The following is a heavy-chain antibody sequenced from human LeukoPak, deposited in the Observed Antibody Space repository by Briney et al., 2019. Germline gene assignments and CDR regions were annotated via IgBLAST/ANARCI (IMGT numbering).Heavy chain of an antibody. Sequence: PSETLSLTCTVSGGSISSYYWSWIRQPAGKGLEWNGRIYTSGSTNYNPSLKRRVTMSVDTSKNQFSLKLSSVTAADTAVYYCARTRMAGTGGWFDPWGQGTLVTVSS. V-gene: IGHV4-4*07. CDR3: ARTRMAGTGGWFDP. CDR1: GGSISSYY. D-gene: IGHD6-19*01. J-gene: IGHJ5*02. CDR2: IYTSGST.